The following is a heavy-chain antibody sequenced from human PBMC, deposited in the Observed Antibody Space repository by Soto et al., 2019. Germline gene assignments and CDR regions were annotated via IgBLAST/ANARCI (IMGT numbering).Heavy chain of an antibody. CDR2: INAGNGNT. CDR3: VRQYRDSQYYSGLDV. CDR1: GYTFTSYA. Sequence: ASVKVSCKASGYTFTSYAMHWVRQAPGQRLEWMGWINAGNGNTKYSQKFQGRVTITRDTPASTAYMELSSLRSEDTAVYYCVRQYRDSQYYSGLDVWGQGTTVTVSS. J-gene: IGHJ6*02. V-gene: IGHV1-3*01. D-gene: IGHD6-6*01.